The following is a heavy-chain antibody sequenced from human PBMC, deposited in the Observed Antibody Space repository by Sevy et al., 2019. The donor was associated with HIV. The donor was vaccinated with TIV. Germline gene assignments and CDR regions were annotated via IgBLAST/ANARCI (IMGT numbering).Heavy chain of an antibody. D-gene: IGHD3-22*01. CDR3: ARDGGGYYYDSSGYYKDAFDI. CDR2: TSYDGSKK. CDR1: GFTFSSYC. J-gene: IGHJ3*02. Sequence: GGSLRLSCAASGFTFSSYCMHWVRQAPGKGLEWVAVTSYDGSKKYYADSVKGRFTISRDNSRTTLYLEMNSLRAEDTAVYYCARDGGGYYYDSSGYYKDAFDIWGLGTMVTVSS. V-gene: IGHV3-30-3*01.